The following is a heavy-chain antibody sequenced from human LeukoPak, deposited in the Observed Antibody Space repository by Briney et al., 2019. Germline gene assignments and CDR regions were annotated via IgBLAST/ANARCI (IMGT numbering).Heavy chain of an antibody. CDR3: ARHRGMTTVTTFDY. Sequence: SETLSLTCAVYGGSFSGYYWSWIRQPPGKGLEWIGEINHSGSTNYNPSLKSRVTISVDTSKNQFSLKLSSVTAADTAVYYCARHRGMTTVTTFDYWGQGTLVTVSS. D-gene: IGHD4-17*01. V-gene: IGHV4-34*01. J-gene: IGHJ4*02. CDR1: GGSFSGYY. CDR2: INHSGST.